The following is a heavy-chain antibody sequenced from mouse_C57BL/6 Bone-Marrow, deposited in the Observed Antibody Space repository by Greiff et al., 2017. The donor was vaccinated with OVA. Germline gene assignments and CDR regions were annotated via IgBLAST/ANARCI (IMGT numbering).Heavy chain of an antibody. J-gene: IGHJ2*01. CDR3: ARERGWLDY. D-gene: IGHD2-3*01. Sequence: VQLQQSGAELVRPGASVKLSCKASGYTFTDYYINWVKQRPGQGLEWIARIYPGSGNTYYNEKFKGKATLTAEKSSSTAEKQLSSLTAEDSAVYFGARERGWLDYGGQGTTLTVTS. V-gene: IGHV1-76*01. CDR1: GYTFTDYY. CDR2: IYPGSGNT.